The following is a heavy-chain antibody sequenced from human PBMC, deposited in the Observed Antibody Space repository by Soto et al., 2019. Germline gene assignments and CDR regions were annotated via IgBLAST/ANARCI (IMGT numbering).Heavy chain of an antibody. V-gene: IGHV4-39*01. J-gene: IGHJ6*02. CDR3: ARHQYGYGLDV. Sequence: QLQLQGPGAGLLKPSETLSLTCTVSGVSISNSDYYWGWLRQPPGKGLEWSGSIFYNGNTYFSPSLKSRLTISRDTSKSQFSLKLSSVTAADTAIYFCARHQYGYGLDVWGQGTTVTVSS. CDR2: IFYNGNT. CDR1: GVSISNSDYY. D-gene: IGHD3-10*01.